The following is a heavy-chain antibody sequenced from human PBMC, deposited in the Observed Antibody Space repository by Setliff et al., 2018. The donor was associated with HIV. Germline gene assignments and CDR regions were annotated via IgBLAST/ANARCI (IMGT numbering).Heavy chain of an antibody. CDR1: GFTFSIYA. Sequence: GGSLRLSSAASGFTFSIYAVSWVRQGTGKGLEWVSTISGSGGLILYADSGKSRFTISRDNSKNTLYLQMSSLRAEDTAVYYCAKDRLEWLAPDGFDIWGLGTMVTVSS. J-gene: IGHJ3*02. V-gene: IGHV3-23*01. CDR2: ISGSGGLI. D-gene: IGHD3-3*01. CDR3: AKDRLEWLAPDGFDI.